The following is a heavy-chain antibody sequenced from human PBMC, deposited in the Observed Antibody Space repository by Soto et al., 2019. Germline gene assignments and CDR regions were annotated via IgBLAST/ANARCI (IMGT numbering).Heavy chain of an antibody. J-gene: IGHJ5*02. V-gene: IGHV1-69*01. CDR1: GXXXXXYA. Sequence: QVQLVQSGAEVXKXXXXXXXXXKAXGXXXXXYAXXXVRXAXXXXXXWMGGIIPIFGTANYAQKFQGRVTITADESTSTAYMELSSLRSEDTAVYYCARGGYSYGTGWFDPWGQGTLVTVSS. CDR3: ARGGYSYGTGWFDP. D-gene: IGHD5-18*01. CDR2: IIPIFGTA.